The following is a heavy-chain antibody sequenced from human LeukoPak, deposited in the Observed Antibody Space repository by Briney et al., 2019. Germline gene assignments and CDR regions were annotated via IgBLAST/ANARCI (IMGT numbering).Heavy chain of an antibody. D-gene: IGHD4-17*01. V-gene: IGHV3-33*06. CDR3: AKFNRVTTFFYGMDV. CDR2: IWYDGSNK. CDR1: GFTFTTYG. Sequence: GGSLRLSCAASGFTFTTYGMHWVRQAPGKGLEWVAIIWYDGSNKYYADSVKGRFTISRDNSKNTLYLQMNSLRAEDTAMYYCAKFNRVTTFFYGMDVRGQGTTVTVSS. J-gene: IGHJ6*02.